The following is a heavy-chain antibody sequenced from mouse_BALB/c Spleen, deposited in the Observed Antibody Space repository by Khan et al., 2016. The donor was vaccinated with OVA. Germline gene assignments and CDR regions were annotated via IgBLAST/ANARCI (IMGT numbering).Heavy chain of an antibody. CDR3: AREGASYWSDGWFSS. V-gene: IGHV1-4*01. Sequence: VQLQESGAELARPGASVKMSCKASGYTFTTYTMHWVKQRPGQGLEWIGYINPSNGYTNYNQKFKDKSTLTADKSSSTAYMQLSSLTSDYSAVYYCAREGASYWSDGWFSSWGQGTLVTVSA. CDR1: GYTFTTYT. J-gene: IGHJ3*01. D-gene: IGHD6-1*01. CDR2: INPSNGYT.